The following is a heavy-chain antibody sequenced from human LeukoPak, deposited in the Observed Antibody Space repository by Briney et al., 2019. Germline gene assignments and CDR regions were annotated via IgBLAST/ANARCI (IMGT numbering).Heavy chain of an antibody. CDR1: GGSFSGYY. J-gene: IGHJ3*02. CDR3: ARVANLFDAFDI. V-gene: IGHV4-59*01. Sequence: SETLSLTCAVYGGSFSGYYWSWIRQPPGKGLEWIGYIYYSGSINYNPSLKSRVTISVDTSKNQFSLKLSSVTAADTAVYYCARVANLFDAFDIWGQGTMVTVSS. CDR2: IYYSGSI. D-gene: IGHD1-1*01.